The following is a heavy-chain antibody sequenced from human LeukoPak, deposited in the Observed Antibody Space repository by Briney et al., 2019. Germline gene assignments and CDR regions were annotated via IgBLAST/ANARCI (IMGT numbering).Heavy chain of an antibody. J-gene: IGHJ4*02. CDR3: ARIYRSGGSIDY. Sequence: GGSLRLSCAASGLTFSDYYMSWIRKAPGKGLEGVSYISSSGSTTFYADSLKGRFTMSRDNAKKSLSLQVNSLGAEDTAVYYCARIYRSGGSIDYWGQGTLVTVSS. D-gene: IGHD2-15*01. V-gene: IGHV3-11*04. CDR1: GLTFSDYY. CDR2: ISSSGSTT.